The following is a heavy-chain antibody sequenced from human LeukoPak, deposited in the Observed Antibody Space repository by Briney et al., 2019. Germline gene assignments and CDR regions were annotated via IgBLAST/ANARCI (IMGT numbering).Heavy chain of an antibody. D-gene: IGHD3-3*01. CDR2: IRPDGRNK. Sequence: GGSLRLSCAASGFTFNDYGMHWVRQAPGKGPEWVAFIRPDGRNKYCADSVKGRFMISRDNSKNTLYLQMNSLRAEDTAVYYCAKRSNDFWSGYYTGLNYWGQGTLVTVSS. V-gene: IGHV3-30*02. CDR3: AKRSNDFWSGYYTGLNY. CDR1: GFTFNDYG. J-gene: IGHJ4*02.